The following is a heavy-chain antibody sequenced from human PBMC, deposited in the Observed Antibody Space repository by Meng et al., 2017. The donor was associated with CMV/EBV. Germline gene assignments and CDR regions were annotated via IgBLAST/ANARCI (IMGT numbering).Heavy chain of an antibody. Sequence: GESLKISCAASGFPFSSYAMSWVRQAPGKGLEWVSAISGSGGSTYYADSVKGRFTISRDNSKNTLYLQMNSLRAEDTAVYYCAKDHPYYYGSGSYSGGYYFDYWGQGTLVTVSS. V-gene: IGHV3-23*01. CDR1: GFPFSSYA. CDR3: AKDHPYYYGSGSYSGGYYFDY. D-gene: IGHD3-10*01. J-gene: IGHJ4*02. CDR2: ISGSGGST.